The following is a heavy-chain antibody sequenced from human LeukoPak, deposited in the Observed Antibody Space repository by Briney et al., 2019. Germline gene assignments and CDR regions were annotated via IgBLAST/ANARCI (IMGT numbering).Heavy chain of an antibody. Sequence: GGTLRLSCAASGFTFSSYGMSWVRQAPGKGLGWVSAISGSGGSTYYADSVKGRFTISRDNSKNTLYLQMNSLRAEDTAVYYCAKDGDSSGYYYGFQDSLDYWGQGTLVTVSS. CDR3: AKDGDSSGYYYGFQDSLDY. J-gene: IGHJ4*02. CDR2: ISGSGGST. V-gene: IGHV3-23*01. CDR1: GFTFSSYG. D-gene: IGHD3-22*01.